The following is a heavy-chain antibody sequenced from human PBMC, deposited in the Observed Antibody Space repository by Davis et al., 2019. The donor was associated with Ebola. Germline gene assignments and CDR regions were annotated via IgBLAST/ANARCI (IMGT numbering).Heavy chain of an antibody. CDR3: ARAPNYDVLTGTSSYYFDY. D-gene: IGHD3-9*01. V-gene: IGHV1-18*04. Sequence: ASVKVSCKSSRYTFTSYGLVWVRQAPGLGLEWMGWISGFNTNTNFAQKFQGRVTVSKDTSTNTAYMDLRSLTSDDTAIYYCARAPNYDVLTGTSSYYFDYWSQGTLVTVSS. CDR1: RYTFTSYG. CDR2: ISGFNTNT. J-gene: IGHJ4*02.